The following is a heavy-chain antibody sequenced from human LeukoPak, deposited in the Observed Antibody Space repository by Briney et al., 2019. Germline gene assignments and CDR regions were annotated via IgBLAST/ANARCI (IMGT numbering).Heavy chain of an antibody. D-gene: IGHD6-13*01. J-gene: IGHJ5*02. CDR3: VEGGIAPLNWLDP. CDR1: GYTFTNSY. CDR2: INPDGGNT. V-gene: IGHV1-46*01. Sequence: GASVKVSCKASGYTFTNSYIHWVRQAPGQVLEWMGLINPDGGNTNYAQNFQGRVTLTRDTSTSTVYMELSSLRSEDTAVYYCVEGGIAPLNWLDPWGQGTLVTVSS.